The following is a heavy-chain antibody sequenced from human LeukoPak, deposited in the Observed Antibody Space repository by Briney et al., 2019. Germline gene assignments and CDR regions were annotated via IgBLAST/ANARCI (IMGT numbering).Heavy chain of an antibody. CDR2: IYYSGST. J-gene: IGHJ4*02. CDR3: ARGIGEGFDY. Sequence: SGTLSLTCTVSGGSISSYYWSWIRQPPGKGLEWIGYIYYSGSTNYNPSLKSRVTISVDTSKNQFSLKLSSVTAADSAVYYCARGIGEGFDYWGQGTLVTVSS. V-gene: IGHV4-59*01. CDR1: GGSISSYY.